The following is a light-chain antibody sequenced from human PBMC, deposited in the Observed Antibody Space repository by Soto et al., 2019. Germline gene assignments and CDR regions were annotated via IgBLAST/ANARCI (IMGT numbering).Light chain of an antibody. CDR2: GAS. CDR3: QQYGSSPSLT. Sequence: EIVLTQSPGTLSLSPGERATLSRRASQSVSSSYLAWYQQKPGQAPRLLIYGASSRATGIPDRFSGSGSGTDFTLTISRLEPEDFAVYYCQQYGSSPSLTFGGGTKVDIK. V-gene: IGKV3-20*01. CDR1: QSVSSSY. J-gene: IGKJ4*01.